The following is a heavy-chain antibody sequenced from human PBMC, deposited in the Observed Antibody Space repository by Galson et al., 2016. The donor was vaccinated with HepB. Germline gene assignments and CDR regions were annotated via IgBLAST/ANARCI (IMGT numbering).Heavy chain of an antibody. V-gene: IGHV6-1*01. CDR2: TYYRSKWYY. D-gene: IGHD6-19*01. Sequence: CAISGDSVSSNSIAWNWIRHPPSRGLEWLGRTYYRSKWYYDYAGSVKSRITINPDTSRNQFTLQLNSVTPEDTAVYYCARDGYTSGWHGAFEIWGQGTMVTVSS. J-gene: IGHJ3*02. CDR1: GDSVSSNSIA. CDR3: ARDGYTSGWHGAFEI.